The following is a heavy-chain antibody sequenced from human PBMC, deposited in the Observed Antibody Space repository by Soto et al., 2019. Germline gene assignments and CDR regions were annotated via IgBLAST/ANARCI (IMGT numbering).Heavy chain of an antibody. CDR3: VVAATYYYYGMDV. CDR2: ISAYNGNT. J-gene: IGHJ6*02. D-gene: IGHD2-15*01. CDR1: GYTFTSYG. V-gene: IGHV1-18*01. Sequence: GASVKVSCKASGYTFTSYGISWVRQAPGQGLEWMGWISAYNGNTNYAQKLQGRVTMTTDTSTSTAYMELRSLRSDDTAVYYCVVAATYYYYGMDVWGQGTTVTVSS.